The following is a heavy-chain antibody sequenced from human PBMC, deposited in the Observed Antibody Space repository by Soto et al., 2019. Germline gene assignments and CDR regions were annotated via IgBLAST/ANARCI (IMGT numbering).Heavy chain of an antibody. V-gene: IGHV3-21*01. CDR1: GFTLSTYR. CDR2: ISRRMYYI. CDR3: AREKEDEGSSPLRVYYGMDA. D-gene: IGHD6-6*01. Sequence: PGGSLRLSCAASGFTLSTYRRTWFRQAPGKGLEWVSSISRRMYYIHYEDSVKARFTISRDIAKKSVYLQLNGRRAEDTAVYYGAREKEDEGSSPLRVYYGMDAWGQGTTVTVSS. J-gene: IGHJ6*02.